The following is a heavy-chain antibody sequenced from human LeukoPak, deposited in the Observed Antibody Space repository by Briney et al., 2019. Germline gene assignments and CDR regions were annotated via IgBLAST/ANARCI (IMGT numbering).Heavy chain of an antibody. CDR1: GGTSSTYT. V-gene: IGHV1-69*05. J-gene: IGHJ6*03. Sequence: SLRVSFKPSGGTSSTYTITWVRQAPGQGREWMGGIIPSFRTPNYAQKFQGRVTITTDESTSTAYMELSSLKSEDTAIYYCARVDRYYFYLDVWGKGPTVTVSS. CDR3: ARVDRYYFYLDV. CDR2: IIPSFRTP.